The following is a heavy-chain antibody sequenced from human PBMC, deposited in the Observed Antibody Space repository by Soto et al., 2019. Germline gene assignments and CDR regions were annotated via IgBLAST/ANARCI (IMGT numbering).Heavy chain of an antibody. D-gene: IGHD6-19*01. CDR2: IDPSDSET. Sequence: PGESLKISCQTSGYYFSSYWIVWVRQRPGEGLEWVGIIDPSDSETKYNPSFQGQVTISVDRSINTAYLQWSSLEASDSAIYYCARRTTSGWYIGDFDFWGQGTPVTVLL. CDR3: ARRTTSGWYIGDFDF. V-gene: IGHV5-51*01. J-gene: IGHJ4*02. CDR1: GYYFSSYW.